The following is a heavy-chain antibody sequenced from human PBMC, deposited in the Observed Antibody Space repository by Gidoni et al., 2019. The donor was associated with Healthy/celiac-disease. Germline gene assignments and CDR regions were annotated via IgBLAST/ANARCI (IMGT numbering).Heavy chain of an antibody. J-gene: IGHJ6*02. D-gene: IGHD6-19*01. CDR1: GGNFSSYA. V-gene: IGHV1-69*01. Sequence: QVQLVQSGAEVKKPGSSVKVSCKASGGNFSSYAISWVRQAPGQGLEWMGGIIPIFGTANYAQKFQGRVTITADESTSTAYMELSSLRSEDTAVYYCARLVAVAEGYYYYGMDVWGQGTTVTVSS. CDR2: IIPIFGTA. CDR3: ARLVAVAEGYYYYGMDV.